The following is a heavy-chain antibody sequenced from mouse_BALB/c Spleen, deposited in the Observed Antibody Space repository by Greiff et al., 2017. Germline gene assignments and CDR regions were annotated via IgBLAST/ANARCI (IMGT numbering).Heavy chain of an antibody. CDR1: GFTFSDYY. D-gene: IGHD2-2*01. V-gene: IGHV5-4*02. J-gene: IGHJ3*01. Sequence: EVKLVESGGGLVKPGGSLKLSCAASGFTFSDYYMYWVRQTPEKRLEWVATISDGGSYTYYPDSVKGRFTISRDNAKNNLYLQMSSLKSEDTAMYYCARGYGYDGAWYAYWGQGTLVTVSA. CDR3: ARGYGYDGAWYAY. CDR2: ISDGGSYT.